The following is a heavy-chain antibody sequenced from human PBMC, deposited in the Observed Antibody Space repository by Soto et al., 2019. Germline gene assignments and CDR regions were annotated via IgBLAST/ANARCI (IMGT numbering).Heavy chain of an antibody. CDR3: AAGYKTGRDGFDI. CDR2: IYPDDSDA. Sequence: GESLKISCQGSGYTFSNHWIGWVRQMPGKGLEWMGIIYPDDSDARYSPSFQGLVTLSVDKSISTAYLQWRSLKASDRAMYYCAAGYKTGRDGFDIWGQGTLVTVSS. V-gene: IGHV5-51*01. CDR1: GYTFSNHW. J-gene: IGHJ3*02. D-gene: IGHD1-1*01.